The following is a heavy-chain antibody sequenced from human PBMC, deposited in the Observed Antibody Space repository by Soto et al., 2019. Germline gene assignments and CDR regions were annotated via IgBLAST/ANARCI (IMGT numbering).Heavy chain of an antibody. D-gene: IGHD4-17*01. J-gene: IGHJ4*02. V-gene: IGHV3-30*18. CDR1: GFTFSSYG. CDR2: ISYDGSNK. Sequence: QVQLVESGGGVVQPGRSLRLSCAASGFTFSSYGMHWVRQAPGKGLEWVAVISYDGSNKYYADSVKCRFTISRDNSKNTLYLQMISLRAEDTAVYYCAKDQDYGDYGGYFDYWGQGTLVTVSS. CDR3: AKDQDYGDYGGYFDY.